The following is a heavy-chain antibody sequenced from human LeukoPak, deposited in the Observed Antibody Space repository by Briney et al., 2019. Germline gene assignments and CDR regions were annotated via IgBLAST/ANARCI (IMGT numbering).Heavy chain of an antibody. J-gene: IGHJ4*02. CDR1: GGSFSGYY. CDR3: ARGPRATDLSSSWYSNY. CDR2: INHSGST. V-gene: IGHV4-34*01. Sequence: SETLSLTCAVYGGSFSGYYWSWIRQPPGKGLEWIGEINHSGSTNYNPSLKSRVTISVDTSKNQFSLKLSSVTAADTAVYYCARGPRATDLSSSWYSNYWGQGTLVTVSS. D-gene: IGHD6-13*01.